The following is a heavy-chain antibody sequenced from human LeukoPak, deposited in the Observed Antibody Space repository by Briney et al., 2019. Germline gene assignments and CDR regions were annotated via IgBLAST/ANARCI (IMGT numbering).Heavy chain of an antibody. Sequence: SETLSLTCTVSGGSVSSGSYYWSWIRQPAGKGLEWIGRVYTSGSTNYNPSLKSRVTMSVDTSKNQFSLKLTSVTAADTAVYYCARDSTYYYGSGSYEQNSNLFDPWGQGTLVTVSS. V-gene: IGHV4-61*02. CDR3: ARDSTYYYGSGSYEQNSNLFDP. J-gene: IGHJ5*02. CDR2: VYTSGST. D-gene: IGHD3-10*01. CDR1: GGSVSSGSYY.